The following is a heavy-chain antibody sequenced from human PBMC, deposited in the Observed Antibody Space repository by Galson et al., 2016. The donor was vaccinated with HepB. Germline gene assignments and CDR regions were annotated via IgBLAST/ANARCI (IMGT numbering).Heavy chain of an antibody. CDR1: GGTFSTYG. D-gene: IGHD2/OR15-2a*01. CDR2: VIPILGVT. V-gene: IGHV1-69*04. CDR3: ARDVTFGPEYYYGMDV. Sequence: SVKVSCKASGGTFSTYGISWVRQAPGQGLEWMGRVIPILGVTTYAQKFQGRVTITADTSTSTGYMELSRLRFDDTAVFYCARDVTFGPEYYYGMDVGGQGTTVTVSS. J-gene: IGHJ6*02.